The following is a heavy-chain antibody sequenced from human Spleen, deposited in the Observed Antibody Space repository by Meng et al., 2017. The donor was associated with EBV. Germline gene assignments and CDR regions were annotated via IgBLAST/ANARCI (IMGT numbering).Heavy chain of an antibody. CDR2: IHYGGAS. D-gene: IGHD6-19*01. CDR1: DVSVTRGEYY. CDR3: ARGHSSDWDYFFDS. Sequence: HLQEPGPGLVKPSDTRSLTCSVSDVSVTRGEYYWTWIRQSPGKGLEWIGYIHYGGASNYNPSLKSRVTISLDTSKNQFSLRVNAVTAADTAVYFCARGHSSDWDYFFDSWGLGTLVTVSS. V-gene: IGHV4-61*08. J-gene: IGHJ4*02.